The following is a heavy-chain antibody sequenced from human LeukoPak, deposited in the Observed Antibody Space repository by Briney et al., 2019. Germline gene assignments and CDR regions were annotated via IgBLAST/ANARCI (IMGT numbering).Heavy chain of an antibody. V-gene: IGHV4-34*01. J-gene: IGHJ5*02. CDR1: GGSFSGYY. CDR3: ARIPYPRTGFDP. Sequence: SETLSLTCAVYGGSFSGYYWSWIRQPPGKGLEWIGEINHSGSTNYNPSLKSRVTISVDTSKNQFSLKLSSVTAADTAVYYCARIPYPRTGFDPWGQGTLVTVSS. D-gene: IGHD3/OR15-3a*01. CDR2: INHSGST.